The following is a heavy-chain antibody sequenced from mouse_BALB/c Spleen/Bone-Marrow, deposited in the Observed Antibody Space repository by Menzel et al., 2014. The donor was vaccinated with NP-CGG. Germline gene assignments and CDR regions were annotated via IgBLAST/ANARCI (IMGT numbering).Heavy chain of an antibody. V-gene: IGHV2-9-2*01. J-gene: IGHJ2*01. CDR2: IWTGGGT. CDR1: GFSLTSYD. Sequence: VKLQESGPGLVAPSQSLSITCTVSGFSLTSYDISWIRQPPGKGLEWLRVIWTGGGTNYNSAFMSRLSISKDNSKSQVFLKMNSLQTDDTAIYYCVRGVYFDYWGQGTTLAVSS. CDR3: VRGVYFDY.